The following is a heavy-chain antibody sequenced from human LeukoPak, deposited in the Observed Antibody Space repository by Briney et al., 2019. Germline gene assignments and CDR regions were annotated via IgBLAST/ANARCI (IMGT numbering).Heavy chain of an antibody. CDR2: TSGSGGST. CDR1: GFTFSSYA. J-gene: IGHJ4*02. D-gene: IGHD3-10*01. V-gene: IGHV3-23*01. Sequence: GGSLRLSCAASGFTFSSYAMSWVRQAPGKGLEWVSATSGSGGSTYYADSVKGRFTISRDNSKNTLYLQMNSLRAEDTAVYYCAKDRVRHSDGPFDYWGQGTLVTVSS. CDR3: AKDRVRHSDGPFDY.